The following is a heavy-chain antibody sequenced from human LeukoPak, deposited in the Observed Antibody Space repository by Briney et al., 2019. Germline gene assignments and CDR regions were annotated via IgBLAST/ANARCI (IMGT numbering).Heavy chain of an antibody. J-gene: IGHJ4*02. Sequence: GESLRLSCAASGFTFSSYAMHWVRQAPGKGLEWVAIISYDGSNTFYADSVTGRFTISRDNSKNTLYLQVNSLRAEDTAVYYCARDPNWNGVDSWGQGTLVTVSS. CDR3: ARDPNWNGVDS. D-gene: IGHD1-20*01. V-gene: IGHV3-30-3*01. CDR1: GFTFSSYA. CDR2: ISYDGSNT.